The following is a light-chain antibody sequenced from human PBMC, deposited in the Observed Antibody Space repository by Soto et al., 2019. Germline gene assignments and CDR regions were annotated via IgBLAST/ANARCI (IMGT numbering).Light chain of an antibody. CDR3: SSYAGSNIVV. Sequence: QSVLTQPPSASGSPGQSVTISCTGTSSDVGGYNFVSWYQQHPGKAPKLMIYEVIERPSGLPDRFSGSKSGNSASLTVSGLQAEDEADYYCSSYAGSNIVVFGGGTKLTVL. CDR1: SSDVGGYNF. V-gene: IGLV2-8*01. CDR2: EVI. J-gene: IGLJ2*01.